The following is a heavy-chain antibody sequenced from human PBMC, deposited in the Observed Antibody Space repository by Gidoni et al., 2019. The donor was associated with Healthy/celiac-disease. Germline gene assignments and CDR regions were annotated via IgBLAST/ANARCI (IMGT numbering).Heavy chain of an antibody. J-gene: IGHJ5*02. Sequence: QLQLQESGPGLVKPSETLSLTCTVSGGSIRSSSYYWGWIRQPPGKGLEWIGSIYYSGSTYYNPSLKSRVTISVDTSKNQFSLKLSSVTAADTAVYYCARLGEGYLVRWFDPWGQGTLVTVSS. D-gene: IGHD3-10*01. CDR1: GGSIRSSSYY. V-gene: IGHV4-39*07. CDR3: ARLGEGYLVRWFDP. CDR2: IYYSGST.